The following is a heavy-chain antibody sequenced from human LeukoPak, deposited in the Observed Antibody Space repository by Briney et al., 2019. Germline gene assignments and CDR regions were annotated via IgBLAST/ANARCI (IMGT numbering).Heavy chain of an antibody. CDR3: AREDYSFDY. V-gene: IGHV3-23*01. D-gene: IGHD4-11*01. CDR2: ISGSGGST. Sequence: GGSLRLSCAASGFTFRDYSMNWVRQAPGKGLEWVSAISGSGGSTYYADSVKGRFTISRDNSKNTLYLQMNSLRAEDTAVYYCAREDYSFDYWGQGTLVTVSS. CDR1: GFTFRDYS. J-gene: IGHJ4*02.